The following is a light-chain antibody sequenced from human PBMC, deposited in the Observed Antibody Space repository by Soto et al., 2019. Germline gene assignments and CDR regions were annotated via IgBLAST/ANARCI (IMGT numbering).Light chain of an antibody. CDR1: RSVGSS. CDR3: QHGRT. Sequence: LTNSPATLSLSPEERATLSCRASRSVGSSLAWHQQKPGQAPRLLMYDVSNRATGIPARFSGSGSGTDFTLTISSLEPEDFAVYYCQHGRTFGQGTKL. CDR2: DVS. J-gene: IGKJ2*01. V-gene: IGKV3-11*01.